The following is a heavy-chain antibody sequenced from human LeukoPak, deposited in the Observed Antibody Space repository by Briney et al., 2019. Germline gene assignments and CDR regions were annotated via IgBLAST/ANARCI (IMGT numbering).Heavy chain of an antibody. D-gene: IGHD2-21*01. CDR1: GFTVSSFG. CDR2: ISGGAYST. V-gene: IGHV3-23*01. J-gene: IGHJ4*02. CDR3: AKVVVVIPAASDYFDN. Sequence: PGGSLRLSCAASGFTVSSFGMSWVRQAPGKGLEWVSAISGGAYSTYYADSVKGRFTISRDNSKNTLYLQMNSLRTEDTAVYYCAKVVVVIPAASDYFDNWGEGTLVTVSS.